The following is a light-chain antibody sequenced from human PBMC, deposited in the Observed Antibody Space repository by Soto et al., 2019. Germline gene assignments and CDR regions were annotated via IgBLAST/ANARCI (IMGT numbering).Light chain of an antibody. J-gene: IGKJ1*01. CDR2: GAS. CDR3: HQYNNWPPWT. Sequence: EIVMTQSPATLSVSPGERATLSCRASQSVSSNLAGYQEKPGQAPRLLIYGASTRATGIPARFSGSGSGTEFTLTISSLQSEDYAVYYCHQYNNWPPWTFCQGTKVEIK. V-gene: IGKV3-15*01. CDR1: QSVSSN.